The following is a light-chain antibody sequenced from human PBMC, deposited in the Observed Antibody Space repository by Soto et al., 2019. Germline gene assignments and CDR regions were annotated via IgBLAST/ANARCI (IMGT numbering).Light chain of an antibody. CDR3: MQGLQPPLT. J-gene: IGKJ4*01. Sequence: EIVMTQSPLSLSVTPGEPASISCRSSQSLLDSNGYNYLDWYLQKPGQSPQLLIYLGSNRASGVPDRFSGSGSGTEFTLKISRVEAEDVGIYYCMQGLQPPLTFGGGTKVEIK. CDR1: QSLLDSNGYNY. CDR2: LGS. V-gene: IGKV2-28*01.